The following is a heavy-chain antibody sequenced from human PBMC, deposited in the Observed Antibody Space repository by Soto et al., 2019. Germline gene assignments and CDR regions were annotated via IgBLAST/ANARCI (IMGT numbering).Heavy chain of an antibody. CDR3: GLDGCRRTGCYSLDV. CDR1: GFTFGGSP. CDR2: IRSDSASSAI. J-gene: IGHJ4*02. D-gene: IGHD2-2*01. Sequence: EVQLLESGGGFIQPGGSLQLSCAASGFTFGGSPVHWVRQASGQGLEWVGRIRSDSASSAIAYAASVRGRFTLSRDDSKITAYLQVNRLEVEDTALYYCGLDGCRRTGCYSLDVWGQGTLVTVSS. V-gene: IGHV3-73*01.